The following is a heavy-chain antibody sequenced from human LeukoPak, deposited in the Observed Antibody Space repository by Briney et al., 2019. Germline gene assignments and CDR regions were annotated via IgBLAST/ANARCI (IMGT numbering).Heavy chain of an antibody. V-gene: IGHV4-61*02. J-gene: IGHJ4*02. CDR2: IYTSGST. CDR1: GGSISSGSYY. D-gene: IGHD2-15*01. CDR3: ARLYCSGGSCYSDY. Sequence: SQTLSLTCTVSGGSISSGSYYWSWIRQPAGKGLEWIGRIYTSGSTNYNPSLRSRVTISVDTSKNQFSLKLSSVTAADTAVYYCARLYCSGGSCYSDYWGQGTLVTVSS.